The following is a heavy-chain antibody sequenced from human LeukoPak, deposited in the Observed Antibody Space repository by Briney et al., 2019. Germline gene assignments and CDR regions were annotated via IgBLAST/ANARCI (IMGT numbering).Heavy chain of an antibody. Sequence: PGGSLRLSCAASGFTFSSYSMNWVRQAPGKGLEWVSSISSSSSYYYADSVKGRFTISRDNANNSLCLQMNSLRAEDTAVYYCARSQDAFDIWGQGTWSPSPQ. CDR1: GFTFSSYS. CDR3: ARSQDAFDI. J-gene: IGHJ3*02. V-gene: IGHV3-21*01. CDR2: ISSSSSY.